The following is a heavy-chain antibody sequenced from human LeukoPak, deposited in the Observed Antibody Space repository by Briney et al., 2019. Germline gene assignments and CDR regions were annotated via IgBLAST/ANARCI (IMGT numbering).Heavy chain of an antibody. CDR1: GFTFSSYW. V-gene: IGHV3-7*01. J-gene: IGHJ4*02. CDR2: INQDGSEK. Sequence: GGSLRLSCAASGFTFSSYWMSWVRQAPGKGLEWVANINQDGSEKYYVDSVKGRYTISRDNAKNSVSLQMNSLRAEDTAVYYCARESLYYFDYWGQGTLVTVSS. CDR3: ARESLYYFDY.